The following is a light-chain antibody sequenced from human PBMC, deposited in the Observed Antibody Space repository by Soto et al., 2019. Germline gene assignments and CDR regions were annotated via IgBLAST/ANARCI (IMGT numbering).Light chain of an antibody. V-gene: IGKV1-12*01. CDR3: QQANSFPLT. Sequence: DIQMTQSPSSVSASVGDRVSITCRASQDISSWVAWYQQRPGKAPKLLIYAATILQSGVPSRFSGSGSGTAFTLTISNLQPEDFASYFCQQANSFPLTFGGGTK. J-gene: IGKJ4*01. CDR1: QDISSW. CDR2: AAT.